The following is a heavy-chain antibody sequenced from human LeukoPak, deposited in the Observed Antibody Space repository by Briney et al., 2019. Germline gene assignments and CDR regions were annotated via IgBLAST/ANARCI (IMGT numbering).Heavy chain of an antibody. V-gene: IGHV4-30-4*01. CDR2: IYYSGST. CDR3: ARHTTYSSPY. CDR1: GGSISSGDYY. D-gene: IGHD2-21*01. Sequence: SETLSLTCTVSGGSISSGDYYWSWIRQPPGKGLEWIGYIYYSGSTYYNPSLKSRVTISVDTSKNQFFLKLTSVTAADTAVYFCARHTTYSSPYWGQGALVTVSS. J-gene: IGHJ4*02.